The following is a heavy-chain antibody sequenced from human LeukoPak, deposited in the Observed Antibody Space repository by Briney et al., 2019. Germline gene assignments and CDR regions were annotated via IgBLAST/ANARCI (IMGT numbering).Heavy chain of an antibody. J-gene: IGHJ6*02. CDR1: GFTFSSFA. D-gene: IGHD2-15*01. CDR2: ITNSGVTT. V-gene: IGHV3-23*01. Sequence: GGSLRLSCTASGFTFSSFAMHWVRQAPGKGLEWVSLITNSGVTTHYADSVKGRFTISRDNSRSTLYLQLNSLRADDTALYYCAKARLYCSSGTCSDHPATLTGMDVGGQGTTVTVSS. CDR3: AKARLYCSSGTCSDHPATLTGMDV.